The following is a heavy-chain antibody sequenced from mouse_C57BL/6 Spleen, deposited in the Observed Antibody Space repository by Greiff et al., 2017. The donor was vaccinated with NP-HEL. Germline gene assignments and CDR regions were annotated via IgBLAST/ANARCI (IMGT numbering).Heavy chain of an antibody. CDR2: IWTGGGT. V-gene: IGHV2-9-1*01. D-gene: IGHD2-2*01. CDR3: ARWGYGYDAGFAY. CDR1: GFSFTSYA. Sequence: VKLVESGPGLVAPSPSLSITCTVSGFSFTSYAISWVRQPPGQGLEWLGVIWTGGGTPYNSALKSRLSISKDNSKSQVFLKMNRLQTDDTARYYCARWGYGYDAGFAYWGQGTLVTVSA. J-gene: IGHJ3*01.